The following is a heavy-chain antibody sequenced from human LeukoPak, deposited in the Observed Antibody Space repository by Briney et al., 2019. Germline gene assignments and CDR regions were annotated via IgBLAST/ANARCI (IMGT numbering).Heavy chain of an antibody. J-gene: IGHJ5*02. CDR2: INPTGGST. CDR1: GYTFPSYF. V-gene: IGHV1-46*01. Sequence: ASVKVSCKASGYTFPSYFMHWVRQAPGQGLEWMGIINPTGGSTTYAQKFQGRVTMTRDTSTSTVYMELSSLRSDDTAVYYCARGPPVRYQLLVPVGGPWGQGTLVTVSS. D-gene: IGHD2-2*01. CDR3: ARGPPVRYQLLVPVGGP.